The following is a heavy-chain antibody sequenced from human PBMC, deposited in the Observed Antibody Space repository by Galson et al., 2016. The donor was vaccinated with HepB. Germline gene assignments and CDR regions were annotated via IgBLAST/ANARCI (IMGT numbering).Heavy chain of an antibody. CDR1: GDSVSSYSGA. CDR2: TYYRSRWYN. Sequence: CAISGDSVSSYSGAWDWLRQSPSRGLEWLGRTYYRSRWYNDYAGSVKGRITIEADTSKNLFSLQLTSVTVADTAVYYCARDRGSGRHFFDSWGQGTPVSVSS. J-gene: IGHJ4*02. V-gene: IGHV6-1*01. CDR3: ARDRGSGRHFFDS. D-gene: IGHD3-10*01.